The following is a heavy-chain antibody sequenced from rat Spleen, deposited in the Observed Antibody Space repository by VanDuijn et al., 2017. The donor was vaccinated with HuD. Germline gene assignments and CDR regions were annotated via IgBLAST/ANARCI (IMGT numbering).Heavy chain of an antibody. V-gene: IGHV5-27*01. CDR3: TREGYGYTYGWFAY. D-gene: IGHD1-9*01. CDR1: GFTFSDYY. CDR2: ISTSGGST. J-gene: IGHJ3*01. Sequence: EVQLVESGGGLVQPGRSLKLSCAASGFTFSDYYMAWVRQAPKKGLEWVATISTSGGSTYYRDSVKGRFTISRDNAKSTLYLQMNSLRSEDTATYYCTREGYGYTYGWFAYWGQGTLVTVSS.